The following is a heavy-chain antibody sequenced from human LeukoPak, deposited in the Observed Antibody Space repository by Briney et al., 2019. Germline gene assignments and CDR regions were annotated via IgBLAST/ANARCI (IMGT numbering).Heavy chain of an antibody. CDR1: GYTFTSYD. CDR3: AGVGSSGGLPGYYYYGMDV. J-gene: IGHJ6*02. V-gene: IGHV1-8*01. Sequence: ASVKVSCKASGYTFTSYDINWVRQATGQGLEWMGWMNPNSGNTGYAQKFQGRVTMTRNTSISTAYMELSSLRSEDTAVYYCAGVGSSGGLPGYYYYGMDVWGQGTTVTVSS. D-gene: IGHD4-23*01. CDR2: MNPNSGNT.